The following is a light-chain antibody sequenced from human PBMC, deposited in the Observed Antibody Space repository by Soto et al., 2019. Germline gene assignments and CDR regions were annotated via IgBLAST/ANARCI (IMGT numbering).Light chain of an antibody. J-gene: IGKJ2*01. Sequence: EIVMTQSPATLSASPGERATLSCTASQSVSRNLAWYQQKPVQAPRLLIYGASTRATGIPARFSGSGSATEFTLTISSLESEDFAVYYCQEYNNWPPMNTFGQGAKLEIK. V-gene: IGKV3-15*01. CDR3: QEYNNWPPMNT. CDR2: GAS. CDR1: QSVSRN.